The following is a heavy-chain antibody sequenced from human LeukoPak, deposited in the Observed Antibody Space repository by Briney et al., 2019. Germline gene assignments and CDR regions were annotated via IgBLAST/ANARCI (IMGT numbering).Heavy chain of an antibody. CDR2: ISSSGSTI. CDR1: GFTFSSYE. Sequence: GGSLRLSCAASGFTFSSYEMNWVRQAPGKGLEWVSYISSSGSTIYYADSVKGRFTISRDNAKNSLYLQMNSLRAEDTAVYYCARDVRLLLGNTESKYTDNDYWGQGTLVTVSS. J-gene: IGHJ4*02. CDR3: ARDVRLLLGNTESKYTDNDY. V-gene: IGHV3-48*03. D-gene: IGHD2-15*01.